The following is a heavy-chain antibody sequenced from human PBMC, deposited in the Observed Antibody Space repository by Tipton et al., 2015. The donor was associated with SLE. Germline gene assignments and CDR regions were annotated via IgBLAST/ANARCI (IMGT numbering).Heavy chain of an antibody. J-gene: IGHJ6*02. D-gene: IGHD3-16*01. V-gene: IGHV4-31*02. Sequence: LRLSCTVSGDSITSGGYFWNWIRQHPEKGLEWLGHVYYTGTTYYNPSLKGRIGISADTSKSQFSLNLTSVTAADTAVYYCARGYVTYYGLDVWGQGTTVIVSS. CDR3: ARGYVTYYGLDV. CDR2: VYYTGTT. CDR1: GDSITSGGYF.